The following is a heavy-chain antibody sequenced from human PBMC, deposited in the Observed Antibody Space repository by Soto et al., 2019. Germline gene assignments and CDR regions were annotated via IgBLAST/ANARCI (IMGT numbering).Heavy chain of an antibody. J-gene: IGHJ6*02. CDR3: AHRLSNPIPNFYYYRGMDV. Sequence: QIALKESGPTLVKPTQTLTLTCTFSGFSFSSGGVGVGWLRQPPGKALEWLALIHWDGDIYYSPSLKTRLTITKASSSDQIVLPMTNIDPADTATYYCAHRLSNPIPNFYYYRGMDVWGHGTTVTVS. CDR1: GFSFSSGGVG. CDR2: IHWDGDI. V-gene: IGHV2-5*02. D-gene: IGHD1-1*01.